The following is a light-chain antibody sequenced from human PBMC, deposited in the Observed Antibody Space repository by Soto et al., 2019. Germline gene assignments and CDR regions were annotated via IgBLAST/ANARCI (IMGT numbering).Light chain of an antibody. CDR1: QSVSSSY. J-gene: IGKJ1*01. CDR3: QQYGSSRWT. V-gene: IGKV3-20*01. CDR2: GAS. Sequence: EIVLTQSPGTLSLSPGERHTLSCRASQSVSSSYLAWYQQKPGQAPRLLIYGASSRATGIPDRFSGSGSGTDFTLTISRLEPEDFAVYYCQQYGSSRWTFGQGTKVEIK.